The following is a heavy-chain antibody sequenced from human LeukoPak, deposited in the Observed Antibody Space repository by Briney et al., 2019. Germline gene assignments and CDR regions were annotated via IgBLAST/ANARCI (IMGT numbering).Heavy chain of an antibody. Sequence: GGSLRLSCAASGFTFSSYAMSWVRQAPGKGLECISGFSGSGGSTYYADSVKGRFTIPRDNSKNTLYLQMNSLRAEDTAVYYCARDHGSYYYDSSGQSRGAFDIWGQGTMVTVSS. CDR3: ARDHGSYYYDSSGQSRGAFDI. J-gene: IGHJ3*02. CDR1: GFTFSSYA. D-gene: IGHD3-22*01. CDR2: FSGSGGST. V-gene: IGHV3-23*01.